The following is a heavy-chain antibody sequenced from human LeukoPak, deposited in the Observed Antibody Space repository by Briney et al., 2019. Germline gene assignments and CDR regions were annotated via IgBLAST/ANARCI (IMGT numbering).Heavy chain of an antibody. Sequence: ASVKVSCKASGYTFTSYGISWVRQAPGQGLEWMGWTSAYNGDTNYVQKLQGRVTMTTDTSTSTAYMELRSLRSDDTAVYYCARVYGANRPIDYWGQGTLVTVSS. D-gene: IGHD4-17*01. CDR2: TSAYNGDT. V-gene: IGHV1-18*01. CDR1: GYTFTSYG. J-gene: IGHJ4*02. CDR3: ARVYGANRPIDY.